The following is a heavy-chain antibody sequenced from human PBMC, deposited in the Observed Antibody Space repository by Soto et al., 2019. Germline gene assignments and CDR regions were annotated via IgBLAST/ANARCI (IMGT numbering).Heavy chain of an antibody. J-gene: IGHJ4*02. CDR3: ARAFSGFGELLTPYFDY. V-gene: IGHV4-31*03. CDR1: GGSISSGGYY. D-gene: IGHD3-10*01. CDR2: IYYSGST. Sequence: SETLSLTCTVSGGSISSGGYYWSWIRQHPGKGLEWIGYIYYSGSTYYNPSLKSRVTISVDTSKNQFSLKLSSVTAADTAVYYCARAFSGFGELLTPYFDYWGQGTLVTVSS.